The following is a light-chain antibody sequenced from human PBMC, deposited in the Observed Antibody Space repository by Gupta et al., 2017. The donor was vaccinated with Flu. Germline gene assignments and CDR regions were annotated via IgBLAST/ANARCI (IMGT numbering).Light chain of an antibody. CDR1: ALPEQY. Sequence: PGQSARITCSVDALPEQYAYWYQQKPGQAPVLVIYKDNERPSGIPERFSGSSSGTTVTLTISGVQAEDEADYYCQSADSSGTWVFGGGTKLTVL. J-gene: IGLJ3*02. CDR2: KDN. V-gene: IGLV3-25*03. CDR3: QSADSSGTWV.